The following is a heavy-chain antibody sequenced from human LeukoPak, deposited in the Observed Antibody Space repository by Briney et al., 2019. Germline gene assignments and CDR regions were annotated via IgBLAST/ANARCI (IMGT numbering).Heavy chain of an antibody. D-gene: IGHD5-12*01. Sequence: GGSLRLSCAASGFTFSDYYMNWIRQAPGKGLEWVSYISSSGSTISYTDSAKGRFTISRDNVQSSLYLQLNSLRAEDTAIYYCARVGSGYDQSDYWGQGTLVTVSS. CDR1: GFTFSDYY. CDR2: ISSSGSTI. J-gene: IGHJ4*02. V-gene: IGHV3-11*01. CDR3: ARVGSGYDQSDY.